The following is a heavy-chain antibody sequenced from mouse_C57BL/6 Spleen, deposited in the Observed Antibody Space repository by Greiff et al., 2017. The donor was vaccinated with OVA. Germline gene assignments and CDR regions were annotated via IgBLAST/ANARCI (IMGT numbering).Heavy chain of an antibody. CDR1: GFTFSSYG. CDR3: ARKLGSFDY. V-gene: IGHV5-6*02. CDR2: ISSGGSYT. Sequence: DVMLVESGGDLVKPGGSLKLSCAASGFTFSSYGMSWVRQTPDKRLEWVATISSGGSYTYYPDSVKGRFTISRDNAKNTLYLQMSSLKSEDTAMYYCARKLGSFDYWGQGTTLTVSS. D-gene: IGHD4-1*01. J-gene: IGHJ2*01.